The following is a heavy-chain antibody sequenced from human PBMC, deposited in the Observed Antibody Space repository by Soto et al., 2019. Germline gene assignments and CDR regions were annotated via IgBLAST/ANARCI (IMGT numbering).Heavy chain of an antibody. J-gene: IGHJ4*02. CDR1: GFIFSNFG. Sequence: GGPLRLSCLSSGFIFSNFGMHWVRQAPGKGLEWVAVISSDEKIKQYADSVRGRFAISRDNSKNTLYLQMTSLRAEDTAIYYCARGLRSVLDYWGQGTLVTVSS. V-gene: IGHV3-33*01. CDR2: ISSDEKIK. CDR3: ARGLRSVLDY. D-gene: IGHD6-6*01.